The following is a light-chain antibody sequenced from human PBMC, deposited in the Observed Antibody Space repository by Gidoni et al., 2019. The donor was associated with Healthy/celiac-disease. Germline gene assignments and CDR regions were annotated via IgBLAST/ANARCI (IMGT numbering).Light chain of an antibody. CDR1: SSNIGAGYD. V-gene: IGLV1-40*01. CDR2: GNS. CDR3: QSYDSSLPWV. Sequence: QSVLTQPPSVSGAPGQRVTISCTGSSSNIGAGYDVHWSQQLPGTAPKLLIYGNSNRPSGVPDRFSGSKSGTSASLAITGLQAEDEADYYCQSYDSSLPWVFGGGTKLTVL. J-gene: IGLJ3*02.